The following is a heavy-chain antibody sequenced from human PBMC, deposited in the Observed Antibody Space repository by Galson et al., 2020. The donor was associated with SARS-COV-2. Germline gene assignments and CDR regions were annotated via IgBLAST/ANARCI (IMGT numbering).Heavy chain of an antibody. Sequence: GGSLRLSCAASGFSFTLHPMHWVRQAPGKGLEWVAVSSYDGTQEFYAQSVKGRFTISRDNSKSTLHLQMNGLRVDDTAVYYCVRDKLGDKLEIDYWGQGNLVTFAS. D-gene: IGHD3-16*01. CDR3: VRDKLGDKLEIDY. CDR2: SSYDGTQE. J-gene: IGHJ4*02. CDR1: GFSFTLHP. V-gene: IGHV3-30*04.